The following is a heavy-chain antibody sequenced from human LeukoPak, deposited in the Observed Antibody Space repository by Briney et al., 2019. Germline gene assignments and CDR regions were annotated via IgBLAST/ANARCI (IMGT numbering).Heavy chain of an antibody. CDR1: GFTFSDYY. J-gene: IGHJ4*02. CDR3: AKDTKWQLSAYYIDY. D-gene: IGHD5-12*01. Sequence: GGSLRLSCAASGFTFSDYYMSWIRQAPGKGLEWVSYISSSGSTMYYADSVKGRFTISRDNAKNSLYLQMNNLRLDDTAIYYCAKDTKWQLSAYYIDYWGQGTLVTVSS. CDR2: ISSSGSTM. V-gene: IGHV3-11*04.